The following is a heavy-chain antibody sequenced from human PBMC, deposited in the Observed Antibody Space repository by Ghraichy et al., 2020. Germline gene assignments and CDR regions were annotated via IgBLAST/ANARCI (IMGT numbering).Heavy chain of an antibody. J-gene: IGHJ4*02. CDR1: GGSISSYY. V-gene: IGHV4-59*01. Sequence: SETLSLTCTVSGGSISSYYWSWIRQPPGKGLEWIGYIYYSGSTNYNPSLKSRVTISVDTSKNQFSLKLSSVTAADTAVYYWATGETGRRGFDYWGQGTLVTVSS. D-gene: IGHD7-27*01. CDR2: IYYSGST. CDR3: ATGETGRRGFDY.